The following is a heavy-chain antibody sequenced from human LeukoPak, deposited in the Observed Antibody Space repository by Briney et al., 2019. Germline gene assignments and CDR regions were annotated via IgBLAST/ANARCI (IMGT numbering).Heavy chain of an antibody. D-gene: IGHD3-3*01. CDR3: ARGLFGAYFDY. CDR2: ISSRSSTI. Sequence: PGGSLRLSCAASGFTFSSYSMNWVRQAPGKGLEWVSYISSRSSTIYYADSVKGRFTISRDNSKNTLYLQMNSLRAEDTAVYYCARGLFGAYFDYWGQGTLVTVSS. CDR1: GFTFSSYS. V-gene: IGHV3-48*01. J-gene: IGHJ4*02.